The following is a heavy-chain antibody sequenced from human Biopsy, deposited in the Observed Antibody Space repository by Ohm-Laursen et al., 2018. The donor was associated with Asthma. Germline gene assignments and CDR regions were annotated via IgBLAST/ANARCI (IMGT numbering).Heavy chain of an antibody. CDR1: GDAMSTSGSY. CDR3: ARAVSSSSYWYFDL. D-gene: IGHD6-6*01. CDR2: IYYSGRT. V-gene: IGHV4-39*02. J-gene: IGHJ2*01. Sequence: GTLSLTCIVSGDAMSTSGSYWGWIRQSPGKGLEWVGSIYYSGRTYYNPSLESQVTISAVTSKNHFSLKVTSVTAADTAVYYCARAVSSSSYWYFDLWGRGDLVTVSS.